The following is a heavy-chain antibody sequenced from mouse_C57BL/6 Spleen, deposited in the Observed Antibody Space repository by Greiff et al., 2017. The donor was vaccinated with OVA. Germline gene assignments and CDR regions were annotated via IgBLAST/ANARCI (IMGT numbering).Heavy chain of an antibody. CDR1: GYSFTGYY. CDR2: INPSTGGT. V-gene: IGHV1-42*01. CDR3: ARGGTTVVPFAY. J-gene: IGHJ3*01. D-gene: IGHD1-1*01. Sequence: VHVKQSGPELVKPGASVKISCKASGYSFTGYYMNWVKQSPEKSLEWIGEINPSTGGTTYNQKFKAKATLTVDKSSSTAYMQLKSLTSEDSAVYYCARGGTTVVPFAYWGQGTLVTVSA.